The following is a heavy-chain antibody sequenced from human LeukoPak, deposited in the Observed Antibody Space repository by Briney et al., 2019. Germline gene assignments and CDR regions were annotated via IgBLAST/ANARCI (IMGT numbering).Heavy chain of an antibody. CDR1: GFTLRSYT. V-gene: IGHV3-23*01. Sequence: GGSLRLSCAASGFTLRSYTMSWVRQAAGKGLEWVSSISGVGVTTYYADSVKGRFTISRDNSQNTLYLQITSLRVEDTAVYYCATRPPIVPAPYYSDYWGQGALVTVSS. D-gene: IGHD2-2*01. CDR2: ISGVGVTT. J-gene: IGHJ4*02. CDR3: ATRPPIVPAPYYSDY.